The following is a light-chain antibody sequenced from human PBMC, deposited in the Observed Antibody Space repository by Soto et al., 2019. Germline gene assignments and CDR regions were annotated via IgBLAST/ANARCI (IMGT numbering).Light chain of an antibody. V-gene: IGKV1-33*01. J-gene: IGKJ4*01. CDR1: QDITNY. CDR2: DAS. CDR3: QQYDNLPLT. Sequence: DIQMTQSPSSLSASVGDRVTITCQASQDITNYLHWFQQKPGKAPKLLIYDASNLETGVPSRFSGSGSGTDFTLTISSLQPDDIATYYCQQYDNLPLTFGGGTKVDIK.